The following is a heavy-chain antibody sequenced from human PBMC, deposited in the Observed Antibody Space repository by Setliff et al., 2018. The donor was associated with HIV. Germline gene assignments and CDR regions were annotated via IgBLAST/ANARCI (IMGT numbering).Heavy chain of an antibody. D-gene: IGHD3-10*01. V-gene: IGHV1-18*01. Sequence: ASVKVSCKTSGYSFIRNGISWVRQAPGQGLEWMGWISAYNGNTNYAQKLQGRVTMTTDTPTNTAYMELKSLRSDDTAVYYCARDGGYCYYMDVWGKGTTVT. CDR2: ISAYNGNT. CDR1: GYSFIRNG. CDR3: ARDGGYCYYMDV. J-gene: IGHJ6*03.